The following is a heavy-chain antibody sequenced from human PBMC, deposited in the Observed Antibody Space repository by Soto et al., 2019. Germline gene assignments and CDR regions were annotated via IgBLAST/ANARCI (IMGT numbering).Heavy chain of an antibody. V-gene: IGHV1-69*12. D-gene: IGHD2-21*01. CDR2: ISPGIDIR. CDR3: AGGMCFGGGCDLDV. CDR1: GGTFSTYT. Sequence: QVQLVQSGAEVKKPGSSVKVSCKASGGTFSTYTLYWVRQAPGQGLEWMGGISPGIDIRDYAQKLQGRVTITEDEGTRTGYMQLGTLRSEDKAVDYCAGGMCFGGGCDLDVWGQGTLVTVSS. J-gene: IGHJ4*02.